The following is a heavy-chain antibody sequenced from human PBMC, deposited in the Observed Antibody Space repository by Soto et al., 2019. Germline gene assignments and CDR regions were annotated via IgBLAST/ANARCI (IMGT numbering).Heavy chain of an antibody. Sequence: SDTLSLTFTYPCNFLLSGGSYWSWIRQLPGKGLEWIGYIYSSGTTYYNPSLKSRITISVDTSKNQFSLNLSSVTAADTAVYYCARTDSSGYYFGYWGQG. CDR2: IYSSGTT. CDR1: CNFLLSGGSY. D-gene: IGHD3-22*01. J-gene: IGHJ4*02. V-gene: IGHV4-31*03. CDR3: ARTDSSGYYFGY.